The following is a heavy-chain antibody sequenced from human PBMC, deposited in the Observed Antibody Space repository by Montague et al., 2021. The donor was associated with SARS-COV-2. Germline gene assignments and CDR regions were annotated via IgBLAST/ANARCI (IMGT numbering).Heavy chain of an antibody. CDR2: ISHGGGT. D-gene: IGHD2-15*01. CDR3: ASHCGGGRCYFGMDV. V-gene: IGHV4-34*01. J-gene: IGHJ6*02. CDR1: GGSLSSY. Sequence: SETLSLTCDVYGGSLSSYRSWIRQPPGRGLEWVGQISHGGGTNYNPSLKSRVTISVDTSKNQVSLKLSSVTAADTAVYYCASHCGGGRCYFGMDVWGQGTTVTVSS.